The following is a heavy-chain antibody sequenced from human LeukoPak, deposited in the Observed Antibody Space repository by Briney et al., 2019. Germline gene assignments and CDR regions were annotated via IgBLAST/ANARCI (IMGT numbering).Heavy chain of an antibody. CDR3: ARVDILTGYYHFDY. V-gene: IGHV1-69*06. D-gene: IGHD3-9*01. CDR1: GYTFTSYG. J-gene: IGHJ4*02. CDR2: IIPIFGTA. Sequence: SVKVSCKASGYTFTSYGISWVRQAPGQGLEWMGGIIPIFGTANYAQKFQGRVTITADKSTSTAYMELSSLRSEDTAVYYCARVDILTGYYHFDYWGQGTLVTVSS.